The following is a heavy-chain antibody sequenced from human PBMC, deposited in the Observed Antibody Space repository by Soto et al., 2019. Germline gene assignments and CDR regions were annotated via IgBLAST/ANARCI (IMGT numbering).Heavy chain of an antibody. J-gene: IGHJ4*02. CDR2: IIPIFGTA. CDR3: AREATGTSQVFDY. D-gene: IGHD1-7*01. V-gene: IGHV1-69*13. Sequence: SVKVSCKASGGTFSSYAISWVREAPGQGLEWMGGIIPIFGTANYAQKFQGRVTITADESTSTAYMELSSLRSEDTAVYYCAREATGTSQVFDYWGQGTLVTVSS. CDR1: GGTFSSYA.